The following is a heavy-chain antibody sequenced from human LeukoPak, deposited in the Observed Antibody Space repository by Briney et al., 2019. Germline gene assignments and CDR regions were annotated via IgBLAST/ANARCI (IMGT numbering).Heavy chain of an antibody. CDR3: ARSFFSGDYMDV. D-gene: IGHD2-15*01. V-gene: IGHV4-59*01. CDR1: GGSISSYY. J-gene: IGHJ6*03. CDR2: IYYSGST. Sequence: SETLSLTCTVSGGSISSYYWSWIRQPPGKGLEWIGYIYYSGSTNYNPSLKSRVTISVDTSKNQVPLKVSSVTAADTAVYYCARSFFSGDYMDVWGKGTTVTVSS.